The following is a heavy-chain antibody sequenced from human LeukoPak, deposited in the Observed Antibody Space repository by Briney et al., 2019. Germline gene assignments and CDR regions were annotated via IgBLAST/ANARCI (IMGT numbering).Heavy chain of an antibody. CDR3: ARDPLGGVIVIPGAFDI. D-gene: IGHD3-16*02. CDR1: GFTFSSYS. Sequence: PGGSLRLSCAASGFTFSSYSMNWVRQAPGKGLEWVSSISSSSSYIYYADSVKGRFTISRDNAKNSLYLQMNSLRAEDTAVYYCARDPLGGVIVIPGAFDIWGQGTMVTLSS. J-gene: IGHJ3*02. V-gene: IGHV3-21*01. CDR2: ISSSSSYI.